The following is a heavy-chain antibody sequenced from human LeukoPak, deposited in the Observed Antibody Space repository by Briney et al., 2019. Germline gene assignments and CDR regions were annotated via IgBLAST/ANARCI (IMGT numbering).Heavy chain of an antibody. CDR1: GGSISSYY. CDR3: ARTDGLLLNAFDI. D-gene: IGHD3-22*01. V-gene: IGHV4-59*01. J-gene: IGHJ3*02. Sequence: PSETLSLTCTVSGGSISSYYWSWLRQPPGKGLEWIGYIYYSGSTNYNPSLKSRVTISVDTSKNQFSLKLSSVTAADTAVYYCARTDGLLLNAFDIWGQGTMVTVSS. CDR2: IYYSGST.